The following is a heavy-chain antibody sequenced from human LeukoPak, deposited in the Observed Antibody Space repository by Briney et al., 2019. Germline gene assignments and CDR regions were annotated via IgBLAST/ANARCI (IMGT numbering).Heavy chain of an antibody. Sequence: SETLSLTCTVSGGSISSYYWSWIRQPPGKGLEWIGYIYYSGSTNYNPSLKSRVTISVDTSKNQFSLKLSCVTAADTAVYYCARRAYYYDSSGYVYGFDPWGQGTLVTVSS. V-gene: IGHV4-59*08. CDR2: IYYSGST. CDR1: GGSISSYY. CDR3: ARRAYYYDSSGYVYGFDP. D-gene: IGHD3-22*01. J-gene: IGHJ5*02.